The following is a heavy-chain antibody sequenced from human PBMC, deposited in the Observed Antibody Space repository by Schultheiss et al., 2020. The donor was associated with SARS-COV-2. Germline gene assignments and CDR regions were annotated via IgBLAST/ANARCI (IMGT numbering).Heavy chain of an antibody. V-gene: IGHV4-59*01. Sequence: SETLSLTCTVSGGSISSYYWSWIRQPPGKGLEWIGYIYYSGSTNYNPSLKSRVTISVDTSKNQFSLKLSSVTAADTAVYYCARALGGLRRAFDIWGQGTMVTVSS. CDR2: IYYSGST. CDR1: GGSISSYY. D-gene: IGHD4-17*01. J-gene: IGHJ3*02. CDR3: ARALGGLRRAFDI.